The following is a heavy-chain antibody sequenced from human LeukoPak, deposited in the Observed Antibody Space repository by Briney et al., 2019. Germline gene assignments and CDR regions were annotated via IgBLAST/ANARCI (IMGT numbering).Heavy chain of an antibody. V-gene: IGHV4-39*07. CDR3: ARGVGYYYGSGIVEVDYGMDV. CDR2: IYYSGST. Sequence: SETLSLTCTVSGGSISSSSYYWGWIRQPPGKGLEWIGSIYYSGSTYYNPSLKSRVTISVDTSKNQFSLKLSSVTAADTAVYYCARGVGYYYGSGIVEVDYGMDVWGQGTTVTVSS. J-gene: IGHJ6*02. CDR1: GGSISSSSYY. D-gene: IGHD3-10*01.